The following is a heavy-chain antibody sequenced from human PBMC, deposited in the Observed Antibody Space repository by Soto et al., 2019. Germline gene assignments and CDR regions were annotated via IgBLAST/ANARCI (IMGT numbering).Heavy chain of an antibody. D-gene: IGHD3-16*01. V-gene: IGHV3-74*01. CDR2: INNDGSLT. Sequence: EVRLVESGGDLVQPGGSLRLSCAASGLTFNDHWMHWVRQAPGKGLLWVSRINNDGSLTNYADSVKGRFTTSRDNARKTLYLQKNSLRADDTAVYYCARGGGGLTDYWGQGTLVTVSS. J-gene: IGHJ4*02. CDR1: GLTFNDHW. CDR3: ARGGGGLTDY.